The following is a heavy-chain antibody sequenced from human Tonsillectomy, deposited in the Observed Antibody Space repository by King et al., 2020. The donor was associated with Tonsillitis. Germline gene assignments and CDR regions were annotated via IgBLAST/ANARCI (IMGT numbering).Heavy chain of an antibody. Sequence: VQLVESGGDLVQPGGSLRLSCATSGFTFSSFAMSWVRQAPGKGLEWVSGISGSGGRKYYADYVKGRFTISRDNSKNTLYLQMNSLRVEATAVYYCAKLRWVHSLDGFDYGGQGTLVTVSA. CDR1: GFTFSSFA. CDR2: ISGSGGRK. V-gene: IGHV3-23*04. CDR3: AKLRWVHSLDGFDY. J-gene: IGHJ4*02. D-gene: IGHD4-23*01.